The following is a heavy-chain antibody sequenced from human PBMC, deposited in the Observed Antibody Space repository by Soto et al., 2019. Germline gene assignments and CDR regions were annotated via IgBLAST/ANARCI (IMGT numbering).Heavy chain of an antibody. Sequence: PRESLKISCKGSGYSFTSYWIGWVRQMPGKGLEWMGIIYPGDSDTRYSPSFQGQVTTSADKSISTAYLQWSSLKASDTAMYYCARHVAVAGTPNDDFHTWGQGKMVTVSS. CDR1: GYSFTSYW. V-gene: IGHV5-51*01. CDR2: IYPGDSDT. J-gene: IGHJ3*02. CDR3: ARHVAVAGTPNDDFHT. D-gene: IGHD6-19*01.